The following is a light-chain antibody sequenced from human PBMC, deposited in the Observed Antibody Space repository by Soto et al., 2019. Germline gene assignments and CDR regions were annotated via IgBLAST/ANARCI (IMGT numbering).Light chain of an antibody. V-gene: IGKV1-39*01. J-gene: IGKJ1*01. Sequence: DIQMTQSPSSLSASVGGRVTIPCRASQTIANYLTCYQQKLGRAPNLLVYAASSLQSGVPSRFSGSGSGTEITLTISSLQPEDFAPYYCQETYSTPRTFGQGTKVEIK. CDR1: QTIANY. CDR3: QETYSTPRT. CDR2: AAS.